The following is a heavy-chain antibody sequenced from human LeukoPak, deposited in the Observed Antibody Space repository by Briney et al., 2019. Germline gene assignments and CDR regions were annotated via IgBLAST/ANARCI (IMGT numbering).Heavy chain of an antibody. CDR1: GFTFSSYS. J-gene: IGHJ1*01. CDR2: ISSSSSTI. V-gene: IGHV3-48*04. Sequence: PGGSLRLSCAASGFTFSSYSMNWVRQAPGKGLEWVSYISSSSSTIYYADSVKGRFTISRDNAKNSLYLQMNSLRAEDTAVYYCARGDSSWYDDEYFQHWGQGTLVTVSS. D-gene: IGHD6-13*01. CDR3: ARGDSSWYDDEYFQH.